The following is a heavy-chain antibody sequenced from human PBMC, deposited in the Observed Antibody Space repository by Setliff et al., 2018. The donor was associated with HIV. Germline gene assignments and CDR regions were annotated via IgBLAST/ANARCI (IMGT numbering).Heavy chain of an antibody. CDR2: ITGSGGST. CDR1: GFTFSTYP. V-gene: IGHV3-23*01. J-gene: IGHJ4*02. CDR3: VKEVKGYFDY. Sequence: PVGSLRLSCVASGFTFSTYPMSWVRQAPGKGLEWVSAITGSGGSTYYAASAKGRFTISRDNSKTTVYLQMNSLRADDTAIYYCVKEVKGYFDYWGQGILVTVSS.